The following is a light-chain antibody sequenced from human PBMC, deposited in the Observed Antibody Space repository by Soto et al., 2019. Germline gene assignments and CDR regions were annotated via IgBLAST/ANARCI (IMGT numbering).Light chain of an antibody. CDR1: QSVSSSY. J-gene: IGKJ2*01. CDR2: GAS. Sequence: EIVLTQSPGTLSLSPGERATLSCRASQSVSSSYLAWYQQKPGQAPRLLIYGASSRATGIPDRFSGSGSGTDFTLTISRLEPEDLAVYYCQQYGSSSEYTFGQGTKLEIK. CDR3: QQYGSSSEYT. V-gene: IGKV3-20*01.